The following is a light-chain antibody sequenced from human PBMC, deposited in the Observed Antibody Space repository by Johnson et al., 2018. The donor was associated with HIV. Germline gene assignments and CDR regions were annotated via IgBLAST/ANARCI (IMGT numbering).Light chain of an antibody. Sequence: QSVLTQPPSVSAAPGQKVTIYCSGSSSNIGSNYVSWYKQVPGTAPKLLIYENNKRPSGIPDRFSGSKSGTSATLGITGLQTGDEADYYCGTCDSSLNAFVFGAGTRVTVL. J-gene: IGLJ1*01. V-gene: IGLV1-51*02. CDR1: SSNIGSNY. CDR3: GTCDSSLNAFV. CDR2: ENN.